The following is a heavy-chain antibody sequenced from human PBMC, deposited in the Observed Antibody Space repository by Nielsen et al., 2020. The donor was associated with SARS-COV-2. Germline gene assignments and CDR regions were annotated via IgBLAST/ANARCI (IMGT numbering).Heavy chain of an antibody. Sequence: SETLSLTCTVSGGSISSGGYYWSWIRQPPGKGLEWIGYIYYSGSTYYNPSLKSRVTISVDTSKNQFSLKLSSVTAADTALYYCARDPGDIVVVPAGPYGMDVWGQGTTVTVSS. CDR1: GGSISSGGYY. J-gene: IGHJ6*02. CDR3: ARDPGDIVVVPAGPYGMDV. V-gene: IGHV4-30-4*01. D-gene: IGHD2-2*01. CDR2: IYYSGST.